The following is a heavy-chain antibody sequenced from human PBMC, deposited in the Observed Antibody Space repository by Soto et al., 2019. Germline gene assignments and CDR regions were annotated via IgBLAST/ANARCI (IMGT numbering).Heavy chain of an antibody. CDR2: IYYSGST. CDR3: ARLPAPPELEENYGGNGNLFDY. CDR1: GGSISSSSYY. J-gene: IGHJ4*02. Sequence: PSETLSLTCTVSGGSISSSSYYWGWIRQPPGKGLVWIGSIYYSGSTYYNPSLKSRVTISVDTSKNQFSLKLSSVTAADTAVYYCARLPAPPELEENYGGNGNLFDYWGQGTLVPVSS. D-gene: IGHD4-17*01. V-gene: IGHV4-39*01.